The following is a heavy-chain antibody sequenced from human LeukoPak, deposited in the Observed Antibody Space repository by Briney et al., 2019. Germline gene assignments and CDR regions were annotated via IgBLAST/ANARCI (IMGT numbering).Heavy chain of an antibody. Sequence: GGSLRLSCAASGFTFSSYWMHWVRQAPGKGLVWVSHINSDGSTTNYADSVKGRFTISRDNAQSTVYLQMYSLRAEDTAVYYCAGDLTTGYWGQGTLVTVSS. V-gene: IGHV3-74*01. CDR3: AGDLTTGY. CDR2: INSDGSTT. D-gene: IGHD1-1*01. J-gene: IGHJ4*02. CDR1: GFTFSSYW.